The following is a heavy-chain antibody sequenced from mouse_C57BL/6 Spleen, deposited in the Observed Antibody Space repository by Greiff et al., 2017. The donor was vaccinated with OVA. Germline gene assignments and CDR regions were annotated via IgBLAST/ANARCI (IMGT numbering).Heavy chain of an antibody. Sequence: LVESGAELVRPGASVTLSCKASGYTFTDYEMHWVKQTPVHGLEWIGAIDPETGGTAYNQKFKGKAILTADKSSSTAYMELRSLTSEDSAVYYCTRRIRGFAYWGQGTMVTVSA. CDR1: GYTFTDYE. D-gene: IGHD1-1*01. CDR2: IDPETGGT. CDR3: TRRIRGFAY. V-gene: IGHV1-15*01. J-gene: IGHJ3*01.